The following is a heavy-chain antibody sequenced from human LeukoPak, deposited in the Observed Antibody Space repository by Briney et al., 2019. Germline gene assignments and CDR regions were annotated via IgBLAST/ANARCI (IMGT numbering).Heavy chain of an antibody. D-gene: IGHD2-21*01. CDR2: ISWNSGSI. CDR1: GFTFDDYA. Sequence: QPGRSLRLSCAASGFTFDDYAMHWVRQAPGKGLEWVSGISWNSGSIGYADSVKGRFTISRDNAKNSLYLQVNSLRAEDTALYYCAKGHGNVVARAYFDYWGQGTLVTVSS. J-gene: IGHJ4*02. V-gene: IGHV3-9*01. CDR3: AKGHGNVVARAYFDY.